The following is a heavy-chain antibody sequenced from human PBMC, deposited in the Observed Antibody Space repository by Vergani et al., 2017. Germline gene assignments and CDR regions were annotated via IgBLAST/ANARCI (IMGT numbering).Heavy chain of an antibody. CDR3: ARDRGHSGWGLDY. J-gene: IGHJ4*02. CDR2: ISYDGSNK. D-gene: IGHD6-19*01. V-gene: IGHV3-30-3*01. Sequence: QVQLVESGGGVVQPGRSLRLSCAASGFTFSSYAMHCVRQAPGKGLEWVAVISYDGSNKYYADSVKGRFTISRDNSKNTLYLQMNSLRAEDTAVYYCARDRGHSGWGLDYWGQGTLVTVSS. CDR1: GFTFSSYA.